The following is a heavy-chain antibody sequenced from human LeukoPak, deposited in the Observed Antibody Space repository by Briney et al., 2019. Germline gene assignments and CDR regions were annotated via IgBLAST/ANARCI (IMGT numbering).Heavy chain of an antibody. CDR1: GGSISSSNW. D-gene: IGHD6-19*01. CDR3: ARHKYSSGWPPEGAFDI. V-gene: IGHV4-4*02. J-gene: IGHJ3*02. CDR2: IYDSGST. Sequence: SGTLSLTCAVSGGSISSSNWWSWVRQPPGKGLEGIGEIYDSGSTNYNPSLKSRVTISIDKSKNQFSLKLSSVTAADTAVYYCARHKYSSGWPPEGAFDIWGQGTMVTVSS.